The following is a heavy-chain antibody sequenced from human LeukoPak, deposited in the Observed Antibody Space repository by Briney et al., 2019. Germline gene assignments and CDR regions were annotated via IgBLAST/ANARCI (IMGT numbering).Heavy chain of an antibody. CDR1: GFTFSSYW. CDR3: GGGNFWFDP. V-gene: IGHV3-74*01. CDR2: VNSDGSST. D-gene: IGHD1-7*01. Sequence: PGGSLRLSCAASGFTFSSYWMHWVRQAPGKGLVWVSRVNSDGSSTSYADSVKGRFTISRDNAKNTLYLQMNSLRAEDTVVYYCGGGNFWFDPWGQGTLVTVSS. J-gene: IGHJ5*02.